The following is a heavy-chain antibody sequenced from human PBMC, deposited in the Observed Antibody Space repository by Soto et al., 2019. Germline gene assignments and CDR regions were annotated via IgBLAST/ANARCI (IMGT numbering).Heavy chain of an antibody. D-gene: IGHD4-17*01. CDR2: IWDDGSND. J-gene: IGHJ4*02. CDR3: ARDRYSTVTHFDY. Sequence: QVQLVESGGGVVRPGRSLRLSCAASGFTFNSYAMHWVRQAPGKGLEWVAVIWDDGSNDYYADSVRGRFTISRDNSKNTLYLQMSSLRAEDTAVYYCARDRYSTVTHFDYWGQGTLVTVSS. V-gene: IGHV3-33*01. CDR1: GFTFNSYA.